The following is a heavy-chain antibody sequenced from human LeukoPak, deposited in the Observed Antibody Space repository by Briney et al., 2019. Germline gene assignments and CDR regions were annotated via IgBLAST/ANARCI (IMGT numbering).Heavy chain of an antibody. J-gene: IGHJ5*02. CDR1: GFTFSSYW. CDR2: IKQDGSEK. CDR3: ARGPRITIFGVVTTRNWFDP. Sequence: GGSLRLSCAASGFTFSSYWMSWVRQAPGQGLEWVANIKQDGSEKYYVDSVKGRFTISRDNAKNSLYLQMNSLRAEDTAVYYCARGPRITIFGVVTTRNWFDPWGQGTLVTVSS. D-gene: IGHD3-3*01. V-gene: IGHV3-7*01.